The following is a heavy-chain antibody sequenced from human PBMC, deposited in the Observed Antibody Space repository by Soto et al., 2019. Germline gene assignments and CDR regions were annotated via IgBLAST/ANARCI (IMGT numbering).Heavy chain of an antibody. CDR2: ISYHGRDE. D-gene: IGHD4-17*01. CDR3: VKDRLMNTVTTGGY. J-gene: IGHJ4*02. CDR1: GFSLSNYG. Sequence: QVQLVESGGGVVQPGRSLRLSCAASGFSLSNYGMHWVRQAPGKGLEWVAVISYHGRDEYYADSVKGRFTISRDTSKNTLYLQMNTLRPEDTAVYYCVKDRLMNTVTTGGYWGQGTLVTVSS. V-gene: IGHV3-30*18.